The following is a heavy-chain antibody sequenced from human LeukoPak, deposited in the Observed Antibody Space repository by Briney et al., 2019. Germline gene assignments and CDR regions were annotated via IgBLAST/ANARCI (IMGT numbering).Heavy chain of an antibody. J-gene: IGHJ4*02. Sequence: SETLSLTCTVSGGSISGSRTWGWVRQPPGKGLEWIGYIYYSGSTNYNPSLKSRVTISVDTSKNQFSLKLSSVTAADTAVYYCARLTGLWGSYYVDYWGQGTLVTVSS. V-gene: IGHV4-59*08. CDR3: ARLTGLWGSYYVDY. D-gene: IGHD3-16*01. CDR1: GGSISGSRT. CDR2: IYYSGST.